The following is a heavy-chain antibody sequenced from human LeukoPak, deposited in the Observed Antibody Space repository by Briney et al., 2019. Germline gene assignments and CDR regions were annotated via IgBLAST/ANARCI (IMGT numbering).Heavy chain of an antibody. CDR3: ARAVVAIQLWSTAPYYFDY. J-gene: IGHJ4*02. CDR2: INHSGST. V-gene: IGHV4-34*01. CDR1: GGSFSGYY. Sequence: SETLSPTCAVYGGSFSGYYWSWIRQPPGKGLEWIGEINHSGSTNYNPSLKSRVTISVDTSKNQFSLKLSSVTAADTAVYYCARAVVAIQLWSTAPYYFDYWGQGTLVTVSS. D-gene: IGHD5-18*01.